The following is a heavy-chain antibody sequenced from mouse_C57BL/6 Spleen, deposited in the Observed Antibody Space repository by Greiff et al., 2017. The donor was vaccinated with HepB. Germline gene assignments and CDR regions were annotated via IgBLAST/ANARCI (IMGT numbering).Heavy chain of an antibody. CDR3: ARGDHGALFAY. Sequence: DVKLQESGPGLVKPSQSLSLTCSVSGYSITSGYYWNWIRQFPGNKLEWMGYISYDGSNNYNPSLKNRISITRDTSKNQFFLKLNSVTTEDTATYYCARGDHGALFAYWGQGTLVTVSA. V-gene: IGHV3-6*01. CDR2: ISYDGSN. D-gene: IGHD3-1*01. CDR1: GYSITSGYY. J-gene: IGHJ3*01.